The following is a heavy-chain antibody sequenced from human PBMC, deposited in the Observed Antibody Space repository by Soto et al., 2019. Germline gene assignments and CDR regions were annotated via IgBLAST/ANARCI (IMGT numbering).Heavy chain of an antibody. D-gene: IGHD2-8*01. V-gene: IGHV3-21*01. CDR2: ISSSSSYI. CDR3: ARSGGYCTNGVCYPGIFAY. J-gene: IGHJ4*02. Sequence: GGSLRLSCAASGFTFSSYSMNWVRQAPGKGLEWASSISSSSSYIYYADSVKGRFTISRDNAKNSLYLQMNSLRAEDTAVYYCARSGGYCTNGVCYPGIFAYWGQGTLVLVSS. CDR1: GFTFSSYS.